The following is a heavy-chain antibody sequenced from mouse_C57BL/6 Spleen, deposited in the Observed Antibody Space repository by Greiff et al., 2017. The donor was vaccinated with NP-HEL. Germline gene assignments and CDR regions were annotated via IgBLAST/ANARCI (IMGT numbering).Heavy chain of an antibody. CDR3: ARSYDGYYDYAMDY. CDR2: IHPNSGST. CDR1: GYTFTSYW. D-gene: IGHD2-3*01. J-gene: IGHJ4*01. Sequence: QVQLQQSGAELVKPGASVKLSCKASGYTFTSYWMHWVKQRPGQGLEWIGRIHPNSGSTNYNEKFKSKATLTVDKSSSTAYMHLSSLTSEDSAVYYCARSYDGYYDYAMDYWGQGTSVTVSS. V-gene: IGHV1-64*01.